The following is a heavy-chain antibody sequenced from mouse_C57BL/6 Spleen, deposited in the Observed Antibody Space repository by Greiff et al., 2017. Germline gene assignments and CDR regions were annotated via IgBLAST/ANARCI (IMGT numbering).Heavy chain of an antibody. D-gene: IGHD2-5*01. CDR2: ISSGGSYT. V-gene: IGHV5-6*01. CDR3: ASYYSNNYFDY. CDR1: GFTFSSYG. J-gene: IGHJ2*01. Sequence: EVQLVESGGDLVKPGGSLKLSCAASGFTFSSYGMSWVRQTPDKRLEWVATISSGGSYTYYPDSVQGRFTISRDNATNTLYLQMSSLKSEDTAMYYCASYYSNNYFDYWGQGTTLTVAS.